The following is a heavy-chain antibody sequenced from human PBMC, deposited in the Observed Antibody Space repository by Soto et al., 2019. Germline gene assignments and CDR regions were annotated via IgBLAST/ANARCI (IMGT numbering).Heavy chain of an antibody. D-gene: IGHD6-19*01. V-gene: IGHV4-31*03. CDR2: IYYSGST. CDR1: GGSISSGGYY. Sequence: SETLSLTRTVSGGSISSGGYYWSLFRLHPWKGLEWIGYIYYSGSTYYNASLKARVTISVDTSKNQLSLKMSSLTAADTAVYYCARLPVAGRGYYYYGMYVWGQGTTVTVSS. J-gene: IGHJ6*02. CDR3: ARLPVAGRGYYYYGMYV.